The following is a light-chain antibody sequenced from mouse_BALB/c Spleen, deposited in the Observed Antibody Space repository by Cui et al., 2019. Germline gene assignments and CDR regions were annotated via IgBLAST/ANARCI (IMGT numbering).Light chain of an antibody. J-gene: IGKJ2*01. V-gene: IGKV4-57*01. CDR3: QQRSSYSYT. CDR2: STS. CDR1: TSVSY. Sequence: QIVLTQSPAIMSASPGEKVTITCSASTSVSYMHWFQQKPGTSPKLWIYSTSNLASGVPARFRGSGSGTSYSLTISRMEAEDAATYYCQQRSSYSYTFGGGDQAGNKT.